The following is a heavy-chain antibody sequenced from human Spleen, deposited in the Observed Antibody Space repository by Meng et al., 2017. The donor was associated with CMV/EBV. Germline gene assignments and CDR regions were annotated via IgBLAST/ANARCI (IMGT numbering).Heavy chain of an antibody. CDR3: AGSTDYYDSSGYYYSN. CDR2: ISSSSSYI. J-gene: IGHJ4*02. CDR1: GCTFSSYS. Sequence: EVQLVESGGGLVKPGGSXXLSRAASGCTFSSYSMNWVRQAPGKGLEWVSSISSSSSYIYYADPVKGRFTISRDNAKNSLYLQMNSLRAEDTAVYYCAGSTDYYDSSGYYYSNWGQGTLVTVSS. D-gene: IGHD3-22*01. V-gene: IGHV3-21*01.